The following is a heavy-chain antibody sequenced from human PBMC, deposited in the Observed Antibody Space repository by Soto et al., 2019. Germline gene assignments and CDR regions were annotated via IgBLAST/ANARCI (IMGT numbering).Heavy chain of an antibody. CDR1: GFTFSSYS. Sequence: GGSLRLSCAASGFTFSSYSMNWVRQAPGKGLEWVSSISSSSSYIYYADSVKGRFTISRDNARNSLYLQMNSLRAEDTAVYYCAREGPYYGMDVWGQGTTVTVSS. V-gene: IGHV3-21*01. CDR3: AREGPYYGMDV. J-gene: IGHJ6*02. CDR2: ISSSSSYI.